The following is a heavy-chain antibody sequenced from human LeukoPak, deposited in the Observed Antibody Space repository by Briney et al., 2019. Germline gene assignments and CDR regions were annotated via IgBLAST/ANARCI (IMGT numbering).Heavy chain of an antibody. CDR1: GGTFSSYA. CDR2: TIPIFGTA. J-gene: IGHJ4*02. Sequence: EASVTVSCTASGGTFSSYAISWVRQAPGQGLEWMGGTIPIFGTANYAQKFQGRVTITADESTSTAYMELSSLRSEDTAVYYCARSVGYSSGWPDFFDYWGQGTLVTVSS. CDR3: ARSVGYSSGWPDFFDY. V-gene: IGHV1-69*13. D-gene: IGHD6-19*01.